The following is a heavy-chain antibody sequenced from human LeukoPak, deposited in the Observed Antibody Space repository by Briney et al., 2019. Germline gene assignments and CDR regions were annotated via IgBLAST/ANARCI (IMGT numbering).Heavy chain of an antibody. J-gene: IGHJ4*02. CDR3: AKGDDSSGYYLN. D-gene: IGHD3-22*01. Sequence: GGSLRLSCAASGFTFSSYDMHWVRQAPGKGLEWVAFIRYDGSNKYYADSVKGRFTISRDNSKNTLYLQMNSLRAEDTAVYYCAKGDDSSGYYLNWGQGTLVTVSS. V-gene: IGHV3-30*02. CDR2: IRYDGSNK. CDR1: GFTFSSYD.